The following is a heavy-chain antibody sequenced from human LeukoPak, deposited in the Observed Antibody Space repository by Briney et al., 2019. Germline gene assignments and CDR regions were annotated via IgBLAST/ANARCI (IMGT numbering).Heavy chain of an antibody. CDR2: IYYSGRA. V-gene: IGHV4-39*01. D-gene: IGHD3-22*01. J-gene: IGHJ1*01. Sequence: SETLSLTCSVSGGSISSSSYYWGWIRQPPGKGLEWSGEIYYSGRAYYNSSLKSRLTISVDTSWNQFSLTLSSVTAADTGVYYCARRRYYDSTGYLDWGQGTLVSVST. CDR1: GGSISSSSYY. CDR3: ARRRYYDSTGYLD.